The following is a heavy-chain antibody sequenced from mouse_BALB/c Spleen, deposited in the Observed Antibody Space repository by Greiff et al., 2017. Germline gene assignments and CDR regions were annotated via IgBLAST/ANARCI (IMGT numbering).Heavy chain of an antibody. Sequence: VQLQQSGPELVRPGASVKLSCKASGYIFITYWMNWVKQRPGQGLEWIGQIFPASGSTNYNEMFEGKATLTVDTSSSTAYMQLSSLTSEDSAVYYCARGELGGGYYAMDYWGQGTSVTVSS. J-gene: IGHJ4*01. CDR1: GYIFITYW. D-gene: IGHD4-1*01. V-gene: IGHV1S40*01. CDR2: IFPASGST. CDR3: ARGELGGGYYAMDY.